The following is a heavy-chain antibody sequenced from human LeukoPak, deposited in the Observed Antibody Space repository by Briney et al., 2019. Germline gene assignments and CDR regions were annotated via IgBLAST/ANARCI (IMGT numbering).Heavy chain of an antibody. CDR1: GFTFSSYE. V-gene: IGHV3-48*03. D-gene: IGHD3-22*01. CDR3: ARGGYYDSSGYDY. CDR2: ISSSGSTI. J-gene: IGHJ4*02. Sequence: PGGSLRLSCAASGFTFSSYEMNWVRQAPGKGLEWVSYISSSGSTIYYADSVKGRFTTSRDNAKNSLYLQMNSLRAEDTAVYYCARGGYYDSSGYDYWGQGTLVTVSS.